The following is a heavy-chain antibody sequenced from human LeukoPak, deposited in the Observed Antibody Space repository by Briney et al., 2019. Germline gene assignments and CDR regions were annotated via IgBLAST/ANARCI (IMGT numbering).Heavy chain of an antibody. CDR1: GYTFTSYD. CDR3: ARSRTIFGVERGFDP. V-gene: IGHV1-8*01. J-gene: IGHJ5*02. CDR2: MNPNSGNT. D-gene: IGHD3-3*01. Sequence: GASAKVSCKASGYTFTSYDINWVRQATGQGLEWMGWMNPNSGNTGYAQKFQGRVTMTRNTSISTAYMELSSLRSEDTAVYYCARSRTIFGVERGFDPWGQGTLVTVSS.